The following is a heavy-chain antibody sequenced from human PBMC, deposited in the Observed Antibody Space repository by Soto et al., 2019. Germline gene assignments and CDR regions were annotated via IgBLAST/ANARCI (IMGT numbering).Heavy chain of an antibody. V-gene: IGHV1-18*01. D-gene: IGHD3-22*01. CDR2: ISAYNGNT. CDR3: ARDWYYYDSSGYSDY. CDR1: GYTFTSYG. J-gene: IGHJ4*02. Sequence: ASVKVSCKASGYTFTSYGISWVRQAPGQGLEWMGWISAYNGNTNYAQKLQGRVTMTTDTSTSTAYMELRSLRSDDTAVYYCARDWYYYDSSGYSDYWGQGALVTVSS.